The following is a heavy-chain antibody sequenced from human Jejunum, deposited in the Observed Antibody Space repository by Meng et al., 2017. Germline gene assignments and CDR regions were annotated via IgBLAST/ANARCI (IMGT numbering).Heavy chain of an antibody. J-gene: IGHJ4*02. CDR1: GDSVSSDNYY. D-gene: IGHD1-26*01. V-gene: IGHV4-61*01. CDR3: ARIILYSGSYYFDS. Sequence: AETLSLTCTVSGDSVSSDNYYWSWIRQPPGKGLEWIGYVYYSGHTDDNPSLKSRVSISIDTSKNQFSLKLSSVTAADTAVYYCARIILYSGSYYFDSWGQGALVTVSS. CDR2: VYYSGHT.